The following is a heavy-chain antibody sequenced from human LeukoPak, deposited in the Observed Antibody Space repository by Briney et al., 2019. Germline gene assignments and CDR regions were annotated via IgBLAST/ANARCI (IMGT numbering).Heavy chain of an antibody. J-gene: IGHJ3*02. CDR3: ARVRGYDSSGYRDAFDI. V-gene: IGHV1-2*02. Sequence: ASVKVSCKASGYTFTGYYMHWVRQAPGQGLEWMGWINPNSGGTNYAQKFQGRVTMTRDTSISTAYMELSRLRSDDTAVYYCARVRGYDSSGYRDAFDIWGQGTMATVSS. CDR2: INPNSGGT. D-gene: IGHD3-22*01. CDR1: GYTFTGYY.